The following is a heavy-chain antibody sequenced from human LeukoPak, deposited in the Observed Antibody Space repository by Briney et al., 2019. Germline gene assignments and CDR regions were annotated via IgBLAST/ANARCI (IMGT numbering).Heavy chain of an antibody. V-gene: IGHV3-30*02. D-gene: IGHD3-22*01. CDR1: GFTFNDYA. CDR2: IWNDGTTK. J-gene: IGHJ4*02. Sequence: GGSLRLSCAASGFTFNDYAMHWVRQAPGKGLEWVAVIWNDGTTKFYADSVKGRFTISRDNAKNTLYLQLNSLRAEDTAVYYCAKGEYYDDSSGYPEYWGQGTLVTVSS. CDR3: AKGEYYDDSSGYPEY.